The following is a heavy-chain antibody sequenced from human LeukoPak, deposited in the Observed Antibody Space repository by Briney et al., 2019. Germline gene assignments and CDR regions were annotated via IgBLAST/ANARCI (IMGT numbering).Heavy chain of an antibody. V-gene: IGHV1-69*05. CDR3: ARERVPIFGVVMSYDAFDI. D-gene: IGHD3-3*01. CDR2: IIPIFGTA. Sequence: ASVKVSCKASVGTFSSYAISWVRQAPGQGLEWMGGIIPIFGTANYTQKFQGRVTITTDESTSTAYMELSSLRSEDTAVYYCARERVPIFGVVMSYDAFDIWGQGTMVTVSS. CDR1: VGTFSSYA. J-gene: IGHJ3*02.